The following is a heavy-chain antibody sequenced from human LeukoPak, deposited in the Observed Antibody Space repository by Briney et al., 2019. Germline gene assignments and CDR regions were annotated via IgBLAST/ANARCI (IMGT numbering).Heavy chain of an antibody. D-gene: IGHD6-13*01. CDR2: IKSKTDGGTT. CDR1: GFTFSNAW. J-gene: IGHJ4*02. V-gene: IGHV3-15*01. CDR3: ALDSSSWYFDY. Sequence: GGSLRLSCAASGFTFSNAWMSWVRQAPGKGLEWVGRIKSKTDGGTTDYAAPVKGRFTISRDDSKNTLYLQMNSLRAEDTAVYYCALDSSSWYFDYWGQGTLVTVSS.